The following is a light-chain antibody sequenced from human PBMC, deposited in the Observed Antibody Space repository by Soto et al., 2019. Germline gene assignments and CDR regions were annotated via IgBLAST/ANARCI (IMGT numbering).Light chain of an antibody. CDR1: QSISSY. CDR3: QQYYSYWT. V-gene: IGKV1-39*01. J-gene: IGKJ1*01. Sequence: DIQMTQSPSSLSASVGDRVNITCRASQSISSYLTWYQQKPGKAPKLLIYAASSLQTGVPSRFSGSGSGTEFTLTISSLQPDDFATYYCQQYYSYWTFGQGTKVDI. CDR2: AAS.